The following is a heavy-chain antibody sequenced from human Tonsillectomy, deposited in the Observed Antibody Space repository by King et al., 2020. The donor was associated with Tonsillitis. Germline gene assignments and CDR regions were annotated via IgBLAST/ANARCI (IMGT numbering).Heavy chain of an antibody. CDR2: IYSGGST. D-gene: IGHD1-26*01. V-gene: IGHV3-53*01. J-gene: IGHJ4*02. CDR1: GFTVSSNY. CDR3: ARDLMGATAGFDY. Sequence: VQLVESGGGLIQPGGSLRLSCAASGFTVSSNYMTWVRQAPGKGLEWVSVIYSGGSTYYAVSVKGRFTISRDNSKNTLYLQMNSLRAEDTAVYYCARDLMGATAGFDYWGQGTLVTVSS.